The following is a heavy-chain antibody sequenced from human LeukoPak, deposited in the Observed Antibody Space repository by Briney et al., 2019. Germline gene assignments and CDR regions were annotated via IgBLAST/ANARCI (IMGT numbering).Heavy chain of an antibody. CDR1: GGSISSYY. CDR2: IYYSGST. D-gene: IGHD5-18*01. J-gene: IGHJ5*02. Sequence: PSETLSLTCTVSGGSISSYYWSWIRPPPGKGLEWIGYIYYSGSTNYNPSLKSRVTISVDTSKNQFSLKLSSVTAADTAVYYCATQAVDTAMVTGWFDPWGQGTLVTVSS. V-gene: IGHV4-59*08. CDR3: ATQAVDTAMVTGWFDP.